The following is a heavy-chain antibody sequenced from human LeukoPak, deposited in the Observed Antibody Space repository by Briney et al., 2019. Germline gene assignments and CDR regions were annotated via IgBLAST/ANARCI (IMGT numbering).Heavy chain of an antibody. V-gene: IGHV1-18*01. D-gene: IGHD5-24*01. J-gene: IGHJ4*02. CDR1: GYTYTSYG. Sequence: ASVKVSCKASGYTYTSYGISWVRQAPGQGLEWMGWISAYNGNTNSAQKLQGRVTMTTDTSTSTAYMELRSLRSDDTAVYYCARDVRAGYKGSSFDYWGQGTLVTVSS. CDR3: ARDVRAGYKGSSFDY. CDR2: ISAYNGNT.